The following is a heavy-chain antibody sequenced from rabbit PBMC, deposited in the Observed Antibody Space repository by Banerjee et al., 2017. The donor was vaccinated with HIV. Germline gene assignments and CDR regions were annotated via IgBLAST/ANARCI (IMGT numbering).Heavy chain of an antibody. CDR3: ARCRYGGGCYDLDL. CDR2: IYGGSSGGT. D-gene: IGHD8-1*01. Sequence: QEQLEESGGDLVKPEGSLTLTCTASGFSFSSDYWICWVRQAPGKGLEWIACIYGGSSGGTYYATWAKGRFTISKTSSTTVTLQMTSLTAADTATYFCARCRYGGGCYDLDLWGQGTLVTVS. J-gene: IGHJ3*01. V-gene: IGHV1S45*01. CDR1: GFSFSSDYW.